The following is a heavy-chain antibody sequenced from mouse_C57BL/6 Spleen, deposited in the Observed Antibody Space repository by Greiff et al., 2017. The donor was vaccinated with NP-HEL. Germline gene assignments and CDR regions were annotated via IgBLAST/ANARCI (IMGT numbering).Heavy chain of an antibody. Sequence: VQLQQSGAELVRPGASVTLSCKASGYTFTDYEMHWVKQTPVHGLEWIGAIDPETGGTAYNQKFKGKAILTADKSSSTAYMELRSLTSEDSAVDYCTRLGSSFYYAMDYWGQGTSVTVSS. J-gene: IGHJ4*01. CDR3: TRLGSSFYYAMDY. D-gene: IGHD1-1*01. CDR2: IDPETGGT. V-gene: IGHV1-15*01. CDR1: GYTFTDYE.